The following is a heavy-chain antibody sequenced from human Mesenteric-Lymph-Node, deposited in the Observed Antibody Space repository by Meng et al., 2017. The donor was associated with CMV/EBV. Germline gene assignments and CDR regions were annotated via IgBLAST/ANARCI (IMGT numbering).Heavy chain of an antibody. V-gene: IGHV4-39*07. J-gene: IGHJ4*02. CDR3: ARSLGYCSSTNCVGSFFDY. Sequence: SETLSLTCTVSGGSISSSSYYWGWIRQPPGKGLEWIGSIYYSGTTNYNPSLRSRVTISVDTSKKHFSLRLSSVSAADTAVYYCARSLGYCSSTNCVGSFFDYWGQGTVVTVSS. CDR1: GGSISSSSYY. CDR2: IYYSGTT. D-gene: IGHD2-2*01.